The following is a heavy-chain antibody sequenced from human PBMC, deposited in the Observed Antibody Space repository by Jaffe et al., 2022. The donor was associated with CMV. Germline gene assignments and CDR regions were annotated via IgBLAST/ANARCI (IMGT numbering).Heavy chain of an antibody. V-gene: IGHV3-23*01. D-gene: IGHD6-13*01. CDR1: GFTFSSYA. CDR2: ISGSGGST. Sequence: EVQLLESGGGLVQPGGSLRLSCAASGFTFSSYAMSWVRQAPGKGLEWVSAISGSGGSTYYADSVKGRFTISRDNSKNTLYLQMNSLRAEDTAVYYCTRHNSSSWYFGRDARIDYWGQGTLVTVSS. CDR3: TRHNSSSWYFGRDARIDY. J-gene: IGHJ4*02.